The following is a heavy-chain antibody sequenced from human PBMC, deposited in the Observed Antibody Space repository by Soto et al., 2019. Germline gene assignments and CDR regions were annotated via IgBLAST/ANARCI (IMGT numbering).Heavy chain of an antibody. D-gene: IGHD3-10*01. CDR2: MYYSGST. V-gene: IGHV4-31*03. CDR1: GGSISSGGYY. J-gene: IGHJ3*02. CDR3: ARGEGFGDVGFDI. Sequence: QVQLQESGPGLVKPSQTLSLTCTVSGGSISSGGYYWSWIRQHPGKGLEWIGYMYYSGSTYYNPSLKSRVTISVDTSKNQFSLKRSSVTAADTAVYYCARGEGFGDVGFDIWGQGTMVTVSS.